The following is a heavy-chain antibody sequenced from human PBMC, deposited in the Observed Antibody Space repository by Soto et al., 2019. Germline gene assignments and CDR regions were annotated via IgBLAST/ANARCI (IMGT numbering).Heavy chain of an antibody. D-gene: IGHD3-10*01. CDR1: GFNFNIYA. Sequence: EVQLLESGGGFVQPGGSLRLSCAASGFNFNIYAMSWVRQAPGRGLEWVSSITGNGATTYYPDSVKGRFTISRDNSKNILYLQMNSLGVEETALYYCALDRHNYCGSGGGYYKAGGDYWGQGTLVTVSS. CDR3: ALDRHNYCGSGGGYYKAGGDY. V-gene: IGHV3-23*01. J-gene: IGHJ4*02. CDR2: ITGNGATT.